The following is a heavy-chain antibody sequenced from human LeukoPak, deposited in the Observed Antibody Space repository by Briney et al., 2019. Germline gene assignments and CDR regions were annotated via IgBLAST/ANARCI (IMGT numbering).Heavy chain of an antibody. CDR3: ARHSAYWFDY. D-gene: IGHD4/OR15-4a*01. V-gene: IGHV1-46*01. J-gene: IGHJ4*02. CDR2: INPSGGST. Sequence: VSVKVSCKASGYTFTSYYVHWVRQAPGQGLEWIGIINPSGGSTSYAQKFQGRVTMTRDTSTSTVYMELSSLRSEDTAVYYCARHSAYWFDYWGQGTLVTVSS. CDR1: GYTFTSYY.